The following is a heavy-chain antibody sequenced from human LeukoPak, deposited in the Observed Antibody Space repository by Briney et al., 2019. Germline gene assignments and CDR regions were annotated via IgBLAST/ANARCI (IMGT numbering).Heavy chain of an antibody. D-gene: IGHD6-13*01. CDR2: IWYDGSNK. CDR3: ARDYQHSVRSSHFNWFDP. J-gene: IGHJ5*02. Sequence: SGESLRLSCAASGFTFSSYGMHWVRQAPGKGLEWVAVIWYDGSNKYYADSVKGRFTISRDNSKNTLYLQMNSLRAEDTAVYYCARDYQHSVRSSHFNWFDPWGQGTLVTVSS. CDR1: GFTFSSYG. V-gene: IGHV3-30*19.